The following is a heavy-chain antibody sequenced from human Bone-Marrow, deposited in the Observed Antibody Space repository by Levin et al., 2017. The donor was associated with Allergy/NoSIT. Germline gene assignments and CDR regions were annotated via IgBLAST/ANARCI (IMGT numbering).Heavy chain of an antibody. Sequence: RGESLKISCAASGFTFSNHNMNWLRQAPGKGLEWVSYISSSSSTIFYADSVKGRFTVSRDNAKNSLYLQMNSLRDEDTAVYYCARYSHTQVLIYDTFDVWGHGTMVTVSS. V-gene: IGHV3-48*02. CDR3: ARYSHTQVLIYDTFDV. CDR2: ISSSSSTI. J-gene: IGHJ3*01. CDR1: GFTFSNHN. D-gene: IGHD2-15*01.